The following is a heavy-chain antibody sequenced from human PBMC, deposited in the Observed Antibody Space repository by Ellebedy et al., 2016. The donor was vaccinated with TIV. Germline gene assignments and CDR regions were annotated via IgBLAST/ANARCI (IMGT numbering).Heavy chain of an antibody. Sequence: GGSLRLSCAASGFTFSDYYMSWIRQAPGKGLEWVSYISSSGSTIYYADSVKGRFTISRDNAKNSLYLQMNNLRAEDTAVYYCARDWMVIVAFDIWGQGTKVTVSS. J-gene: IGHJ3*02. CDR1: GFTFSDYY. D-gene: IGHD3-16*02. CDR3: ARDWMVIVAFDI. CDR2: ISSSGSTI. V-gene: IGHV3-11*04.